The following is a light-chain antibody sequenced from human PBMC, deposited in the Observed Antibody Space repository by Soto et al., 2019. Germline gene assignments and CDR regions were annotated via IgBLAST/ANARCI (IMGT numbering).Light chain of an antibody. CDR1: QSVSSTF. J-gene: IGKJ1*01. Sequence: EIVLTQSPGTLSLSPGERATLSCRASQSVSSTFLAGYQQKPGQAPRLLIYGDSSRATGIPDRFSGSGSGTDFTLTFSRLEPEDFAVYYCQQYEIWPRSFGQGPEV. CDR2: GDS. V-gene: IGKV3-20*01. CDR3: QQYEIWPRS.